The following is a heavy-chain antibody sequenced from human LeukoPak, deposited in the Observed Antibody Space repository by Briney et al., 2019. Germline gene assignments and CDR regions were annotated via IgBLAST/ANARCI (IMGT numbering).Heavy chain of an antibody. J-gene: IGHJ1*01. CDR2: IYWDDDK. CDR3: AHRSSGQKYFQY. V-gene: IGHV2-5*02. CDR1: GFSVSTSGVG. D-gene: IGHD3-10*01. Sequence: SGPTLVKPTQTLTLTCTLSGFSVSTSGVGVGWIRQPPGEALEWLALIYWDDDKRYSPSLKSRLTITKDTSKNQVVLTMTNMDHVDTATYYCAHRSSGQKYFQYWGQGTLDTVSS.